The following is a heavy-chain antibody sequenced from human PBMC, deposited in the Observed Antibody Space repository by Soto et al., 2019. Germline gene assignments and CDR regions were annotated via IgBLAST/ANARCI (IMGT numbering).Heavy chain of an antibody. D-gene: IGHD3-9*01. Sequence: GGSLSLSCAASGFTFSHYAMHRVRQAPGKGLEWVAVISYDGSNKYYADSVKGRFAISRDNSKNTLYVQLNSLRPEDTAVYYCAREVILTGYRYGNLDHWGQGT. CDR3: AREVILTGYRYGNLDH. V-gene: IGHV3-30*09. CDR2: ISYDGSNK. CDR1: GFTFSHYA. J-gene: IGHJ4*02.